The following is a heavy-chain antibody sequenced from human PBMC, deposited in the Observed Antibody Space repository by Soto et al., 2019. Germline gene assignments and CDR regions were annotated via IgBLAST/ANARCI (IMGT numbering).Heavy chain of an antibody. V-gene: IGHV3-48*01. Sequence: GGSLRLSCAASGFTFSSYSMNWVRQAPGKGLEWVSYISSSSSTIYYADSVKGRFTISRENAKNSLYLQMNSLRAEDTAVYYCAREWGSVDIVATTYPYYFDYWGQGTLVTVSS. CDR1: GFTFSSYS. CDR2: ISSSSSTI. CDR3: AREWGSVDIVATTYPYYFDY. D-gene: IGHD5-12*01. J-gene: IGHJ4*02.